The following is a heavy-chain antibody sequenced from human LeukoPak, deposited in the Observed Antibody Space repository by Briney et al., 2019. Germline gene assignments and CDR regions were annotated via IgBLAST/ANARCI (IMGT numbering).Heavy chain of an antibody. CDR2: IIPIFGTA. CDR3: ARFQMSGNGWWYYFDY. J-gene: IGHJ4*02. Sequence: ASVKVSCKASGGTFSSYAISWVRQAPGQGLEWMGGIIPIFGTANYAQKFQGRVTITADESTSTAYMELSSLRSEDTAVYYCARFQMSGNGWWYYFDYWGQGTLVTVPS. D-gene: IGHD6-19*01. CDR1: GGTFSSYA. V-gene: IGHV1-69*13.